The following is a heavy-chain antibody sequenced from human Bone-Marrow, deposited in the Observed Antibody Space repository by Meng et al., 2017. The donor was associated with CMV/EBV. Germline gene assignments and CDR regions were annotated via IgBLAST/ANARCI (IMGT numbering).Heavy chain of an antibody. CDR1: GYTFTSYD. CDR2: MNPNSGNT. CDR3: ARVGAKEYYYYGMDV. J-gene: IGHJ6*02. Sequence: ASVKVSCKASGYTFTSYDINWVRQATGQGLEWMGWMNPNSGNTGYAQKFQGRVTITRNTSISTAYMELSSLRSDDTAVYYCARVGAKEYYYYGMDVWGQGTTVTVSS. V-gene: IGHV1-8*03.